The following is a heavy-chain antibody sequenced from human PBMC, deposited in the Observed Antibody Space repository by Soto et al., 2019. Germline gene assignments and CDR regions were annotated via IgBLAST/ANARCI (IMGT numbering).Heavy chain of an antibody. CDR3: AREDDIVATSGDSLHYYYYGMDV. CDR2: INPSGGST. D-gene: IGHD5-12*01. V-gene: IGHV1-46*03. Sequence: ASVKVSCKASGYTFTSYSMHWVRQAPGQGLEWMGIINPSGGSTSYAQKFQGRVTMTRDTSTSTVYMGLSSLRSEDTAVYYCAREDDIVATSGDSLHYYYYGMDVWG. J-gene: IGHJ6*02. CDR1: GYTFTSYS.